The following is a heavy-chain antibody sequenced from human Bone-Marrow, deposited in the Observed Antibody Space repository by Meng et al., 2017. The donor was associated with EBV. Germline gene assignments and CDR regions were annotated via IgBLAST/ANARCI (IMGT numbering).Heavy chain of an antibody. CDR2: ISHEGSKK. V-gene: IGHV3-30*02. D-gene: IGHD3-10*01. CDR3: ANSRGRLAVIESLEY. J-gene: IGHJ4*02. CDR1: GFTFSSYG. Sequence: GRSGESGRGLIQPRGPLRPSCAASGFTFSSYGMHWVRQAPGKGLEWVSFISHEGSKKYYADFVKGRFTISRDNSKNTLYLQMNSLRAEDTAIYYCANSRGRLAVIESLEYWGQGTLVTVSS.